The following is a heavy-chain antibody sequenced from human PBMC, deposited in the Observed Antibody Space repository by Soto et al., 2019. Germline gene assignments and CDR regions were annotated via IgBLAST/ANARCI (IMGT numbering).Heavy chain of an antibody. V-gene: IGHV3-48*01. J-gene: IGHJ6*03. CDR2: ISSSSSVI. D-gene: IGHD7-27*01. CDR1: GFILSDCA. CDR3: ARDLSWGSNWYYYLDV. Sequence: GGSLRLSCATSGFILSDCAMNWVRQAPGKGLEWVSYISSSSSVIDYADSVKGRFTVSRDNARNSLYLQMNSLRAEDTAVYYCARDLSWGSNWYYYLDVWGKGTTVTVS.